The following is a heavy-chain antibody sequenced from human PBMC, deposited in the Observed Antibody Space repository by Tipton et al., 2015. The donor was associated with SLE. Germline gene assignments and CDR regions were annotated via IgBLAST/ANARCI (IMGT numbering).Heavy chain of an antibody. CDR1: GGSISSSSYY. CDR2: IYTSGST. J-gene: IGHJ3*01. Sequence: TLSLTCTVSGGSISSSSYYWGWIRQPPGKGLEWIGDIYTSGSTNYNPSLKSRVTISVDTSKNQFSLKLSSVTAADTAVYFCAREENTGGFDFWGQGTKVIVSS. CDR3: AREENTGGFDF. V-gene: IGHV4-61*01. D-gene: IGHD2-8*02.